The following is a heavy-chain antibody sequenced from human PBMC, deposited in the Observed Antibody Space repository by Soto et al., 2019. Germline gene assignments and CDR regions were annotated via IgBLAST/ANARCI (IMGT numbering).Heavy chain of an antibody. V-gene: IGHV2-5*02. CDR3: AHAMLYCTGGSCSTWFDS. Sequence: QITLKESGPTLVKPTQTLTLTCTFSGFSLSTHGVGVGWIRQPAGKALEWLALIYWDDDKRYSASLNSRLTXXKXXSKNQVVRTMTNVDPVDTATYYCAHAMLYCTGGSCSTWFDSWGPGTLVTVSS. J-gene: IGHJ5*01. CDR2: IYWDDDK. D-gene: IGHD2-15*01. CDR1: GFSLSTHGVG.